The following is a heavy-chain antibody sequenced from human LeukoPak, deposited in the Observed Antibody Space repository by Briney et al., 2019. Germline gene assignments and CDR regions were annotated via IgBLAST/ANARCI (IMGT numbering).Heavy chain of an antibody. D-gene: IGHD6-19*01. J-gene: IGHJ4*02. CDR2: ISPGGGGT. Sequence: GASVKVSCKTSGYTFTSYSIYWVRQAPGQGLEWMGTISPGGGGTNYAQKFQGRLTMTRDTSTTTVYMELSSLRSGDTAVYFCARIYSSAWSYFDYWGQGTLVTVSS. CDR1: GYTFTSYS. CDR3: ARIYSSAWSYFDY. V-gene: IGHV1-46*01.